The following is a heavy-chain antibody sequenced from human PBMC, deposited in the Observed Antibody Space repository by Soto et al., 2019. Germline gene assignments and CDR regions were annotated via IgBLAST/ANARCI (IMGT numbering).Heavy chain of an antibody. CDR2: ISWDGGST. CDR1: GFTFDDYT. V-gene: IGHV3-43*01. D-gene: IGHD5-12*01. Sequence: GGSLRLSCAASGFTFDDYTMHWVRQAPGKGLEWVSLISWDGGSTYYADSVKGRFTISRDNSKNSLYLQMNSLRTEDTALYYCAKDGVEMATIGGAFDIWGQGTMVTVSS. CDR3: AKDGVEMATIGGAFDI. J-gene: IGHJ3*02.